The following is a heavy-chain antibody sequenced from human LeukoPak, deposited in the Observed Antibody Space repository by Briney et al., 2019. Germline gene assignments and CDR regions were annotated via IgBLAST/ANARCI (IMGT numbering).Heavy chain of an antibody. CDR3: ATGAWHVIKVFFDY. CDR1: GYTLTELS. D-gene: IGHD3-10*01. CDR2: FDPEDGET. J-gene: IGHJ4*02. V-gene: IGHV1-24*01. Sequence: ASVKVSCKVSGYTLTELSMHWVRQAPGKGLEWMGGFDPEDGETIYAQKFQGRVTMTEDTSTDTAYMELSSLRSEDTAVYYCATGAWHVIKVFFDYCGQGTLVTVSS.